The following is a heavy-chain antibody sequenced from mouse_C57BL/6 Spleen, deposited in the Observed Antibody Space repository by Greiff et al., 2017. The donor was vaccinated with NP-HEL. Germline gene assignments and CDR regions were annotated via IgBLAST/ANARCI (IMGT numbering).Heavy chain of an antibody. CDR3: AYGNYGYFDY. Sequence: EVQVVESGPGLVKPSQSLSLTCSVTGYSITSGYYWNWIRQFPGNKLEWMGYISYDGSNNYNPSLKNRISITRDTSKNQFFLKLNSVTTEDTATYYCAYGNYGYFDYWGQGTTLTVSS. J-gene: IGHJ2*01. V-gene: IGHV3-6*01. CDR1: GYSITSGYY. D-gene: IGHD2-1*01. CDR2: ISYDGSN.